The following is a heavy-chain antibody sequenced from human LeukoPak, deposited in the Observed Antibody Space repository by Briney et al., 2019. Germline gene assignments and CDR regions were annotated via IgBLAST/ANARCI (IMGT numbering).Heavy chain of an antibody. V-gene: IGHV4-39*01. J-gene: IGHJ5*02. D-gene: IGHD2-15*01. CDR3: ARGGGYCSGDSCPFGP. CDR1: GGSISSSSYY. Sequence: PSETLSLTCTVSGGSISSSSYYGGWIRQPPGKGLEWIGSISYSGSTSYNPSLKSRVTISVDTSKNQFSLKLTSVTATDTAVYYCARGGGYCSGDSCPFGPWGQGTQVTVSS. CDR2: ISYSGST.